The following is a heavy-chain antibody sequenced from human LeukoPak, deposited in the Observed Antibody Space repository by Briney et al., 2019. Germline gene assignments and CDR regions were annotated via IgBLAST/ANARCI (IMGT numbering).Heavy chain of an antibody. CDR3: ARELGPKYSYGPGFDY. CDR2: INPNSGGT. CDR1: GYTFTGHY. D-gene: IGHD5-18*01. Sequence: ASVKVSCTASGYTFTGHYMHWVRQAPGQGLEWMGWINPNSGGTNYAQKFQGRVTMTMDTSISTAYMELSRLRSDDTAVYYCARELGPKYSYGPGFDYWGQGTLVIVSS. J-gene: IGHJ4*02. V-gene: IGHV1-2*02.